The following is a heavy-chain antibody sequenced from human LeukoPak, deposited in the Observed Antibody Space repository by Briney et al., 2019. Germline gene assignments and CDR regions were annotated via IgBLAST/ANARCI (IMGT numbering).Heavy chain of an antibody. CDR2: IKSKTDGGTT. V-gene: IGHV3-15*01. CDR3: TTDRRLFGELRAY. D-gene: IGHD3-10*02. J-gene: IGHJ4*02. CDR1: GFTFSNAW. Sequence: PGGSLRLSCAASGFTFSNAWMSWVRQAPGKGLEWVGRIKSKTDGGTTDYAAPVKGRFTISRDDSKNTLYLQMNSLKTEDTAVYYCTTDRRLFGELRAYWGQGTLVTVSS.